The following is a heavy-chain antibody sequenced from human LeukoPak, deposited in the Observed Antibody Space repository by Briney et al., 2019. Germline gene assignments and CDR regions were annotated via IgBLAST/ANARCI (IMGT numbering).Heavy chain of an antibody. CDR2: ISSSSSTI. D-gene: IGHD3-22*01. J-gene: IGHJ6*03. CDR1: GFTFSSYS. CDR3: AREPYYYDSSGYPRGYYYMDV. V-gene: IGHV3-48*04. Sequence: GGSLRLACAAYGFTFSSYSMNWDRQAPGKGLEWVSYISSSSSTIYYADSVKGRFTISRDNAKNSLYLQMNSLRAEDTAVYYCAREPYYYDSSGYPRGYYYMDVWGKGTTVTVSS.